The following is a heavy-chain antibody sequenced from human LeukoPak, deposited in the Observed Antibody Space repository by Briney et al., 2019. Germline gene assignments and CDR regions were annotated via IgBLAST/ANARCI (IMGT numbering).Heavy chain of an antibody. CDR3: DASDF. J-gene: IGHJ4*02. CDR1: GFTFATYA. CDR2: ISETGGGT. V-gene: IGHV3-23*01. Sequence: GGALRLSCATSGFTFATYAMGWVRQSPGKGLEWGSTISETGGGTPYANCVLRRFSIPRDNSKNALYLQMHYLRAENTVIYYCDASDFWGQRALVTVSS.